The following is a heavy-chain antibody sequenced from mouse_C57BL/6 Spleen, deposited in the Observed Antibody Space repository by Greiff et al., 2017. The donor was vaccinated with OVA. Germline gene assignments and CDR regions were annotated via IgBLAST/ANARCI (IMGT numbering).Heavy chain of an antibody. V-gene: IGHV1-5*01. CDR1: GYTFTSYW. CDR2: IYPGNSDT. CDR3: TREEDTYYSNYVAPY. J-gene: IGHJ3*01. Sequence: VQLQQSGTVLARPGASVKMSCKTSGYTFTSYWMHWVNQRPGQGLEWIGAIYPGNSDTSYNQKLKGKAKLTAVTSASTAYMELSSLTNEDSAVYYCTREEDTYYSNYVAPYWGQGTLVTVSA. D-gene: IGHD2-5*01.